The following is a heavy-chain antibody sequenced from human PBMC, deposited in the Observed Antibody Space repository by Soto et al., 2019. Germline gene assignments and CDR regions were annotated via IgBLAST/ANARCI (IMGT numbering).Heavy chain of an antibody. J-gene: IGHJ4*02. Sequence: ASVKVSCKASGYTFTSYDINWVRQATGQGLEWIGWMNVNSGNTNYAQKFQDRVTITRDMSTSTTYMELSSLRAEDTAVYYCARETPDYYDSSGYYYIDYWGQGTLVTVSS. CDR1: GYTFTSYD. CDR3: ARETPDYYDSSGYYYIDY. V-gene: IGHV1-8*01. CDR2: MNVNSGNT. D-gene: IGHD3-22*01.